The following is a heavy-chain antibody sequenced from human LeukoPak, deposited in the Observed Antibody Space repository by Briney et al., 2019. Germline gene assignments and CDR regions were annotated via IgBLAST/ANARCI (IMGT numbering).Heavy chain of an antibody. CDR2: INGDGTST. J-gene: IGHJ4*02. CDR1: GFTFSNYL. V-gene: IGHV3-74*01. CDR3: VRGNYFDY. Sequence: GGSLRLSCAASGFTFSNYLMHWVRQAPGKGLVWVSLINGDGTSTNYADSVRGRFTISRNNAKNTLYLQMNSLRVEDTAVYYCVRGNYFDYWGQGTLVTVSS.